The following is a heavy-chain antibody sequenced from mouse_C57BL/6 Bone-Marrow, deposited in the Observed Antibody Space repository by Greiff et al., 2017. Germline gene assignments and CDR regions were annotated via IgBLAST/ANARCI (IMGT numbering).Heavy chain of an antibody. Sequence: QVQLKQPGAELVKPGASVKMSCKASGYTFTSYWITWVKQRPGQGLEWIGDIYPGSGSTNYNEKFKSKATLTVDTTSSTAYMQLSSLTSEDSAVDYCARFYYGSSCGFAYGGQGPLVTVSA. CDR1: GYTFTSYW. CDR3: ARFYYGSSCGFAY. V-gene: IGHV1-55*01. D-gene: IGHD1-1*01. CDR2: IYPGSGST. J-gene: IGHJ3*01.